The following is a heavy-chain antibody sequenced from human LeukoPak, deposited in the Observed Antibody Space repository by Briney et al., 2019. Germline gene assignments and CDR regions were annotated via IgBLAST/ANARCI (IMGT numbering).Heavy chain of an antibody. J-gene: IGHJ4*02. CDR3: AKDEDIVVVPAAIDY. CDR2: IWYDGSEK. D-gene: IGHD2-2*01. Sequence: GGSLRLSCAASGFTFSQFGMHWVRQAPGKGLEWVAIIWYDGSEKFYGDSVKGRFTISRDNSKNTLYLQMNSLRAEDTAVYYCAKDEDIVVVPAAIDYWGQGTLVTVSS. V-gene: IGHV3-33*06. CDR1: GFTFSQFG.